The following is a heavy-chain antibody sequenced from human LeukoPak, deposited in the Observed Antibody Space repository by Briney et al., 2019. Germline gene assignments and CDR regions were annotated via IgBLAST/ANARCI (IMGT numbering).Heavy chain of an antibody. Sequence: GASVKVSCTASGYTFTSYGISWVRQAPGQGLEWMGWISAYNGNTNYAQKLQGRVTMTTDTSTSTAYMELRSLRSDDTAVYYCARTYYDFWSGYYTRGMDVWGQGTTVTVSS. J-gene: IGHJ6*02. CDR1: GYTFTSYG. CDR2: ISAYNGNT. V-gene: IGHV1-18*01. CDR3: ARTYYDFWSGYYTRGMDV. D-gene: IGHD3-3*01.